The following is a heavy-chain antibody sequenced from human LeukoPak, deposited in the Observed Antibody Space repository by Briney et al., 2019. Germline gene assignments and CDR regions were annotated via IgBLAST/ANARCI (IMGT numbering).Heavy chain of an antibody. Sequence: SETLSLTCTVSGGSISSYYWSWIRQPPGKGLEWIGYIYYSGSTNYNPSLKSRVTISVDTSKNQFSLKLSSVTAADTAVYYCVSRGYNEGSYYWGQGTLVTVSS. J-gene: IGHJ4*02. CDR1: GGSISSYY. CDR2: IYYSGST. CDR3: VSRGYNEGSYY. V-gene: IGHV4-59*01. D-gene: IGHD2-15*01.